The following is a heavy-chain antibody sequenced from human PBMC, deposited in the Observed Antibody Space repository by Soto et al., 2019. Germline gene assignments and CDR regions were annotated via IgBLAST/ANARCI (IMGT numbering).Heavy chain of an antibody. CDR2: IYHSGST. CDR1: GGSISSSNW. CDR3: ARGPINWNDPFDY. Sequence: SETLSLTCAVSGGSISSSNWWSWVRQPPGKGLEWIGEIYHSGSTNYNPSLKSRVTISVDKSKNQFSLKLSSVTAADTAVYYCARGPINWNDPFDYWGQGTLVTVSS. J-gene: IGHJ4*02. D-gene: IGHD1-1*01. V-gene: IGHV4-4*02.